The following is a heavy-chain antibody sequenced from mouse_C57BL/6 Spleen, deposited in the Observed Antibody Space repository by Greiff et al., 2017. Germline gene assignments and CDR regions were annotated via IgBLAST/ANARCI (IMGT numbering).Heavy chain of an antibody. Sequence: EVKLVESEGGLVQPGSSMKLSCTASGFTFSDYYMAWVRQVPEKGLEWVANINYDGSSTYYLDSLKSRFIISRDNAKNILYLQMSSLKSEDTATYYCASFTYAMDYWGQGTSVTVSS. V-gene: IGHV5-16*01. CDR1: GFTFSDYY. J-gene: IGHJ4*01. CDR2: INYDGSST. CDR3: ASFTYAMDY.